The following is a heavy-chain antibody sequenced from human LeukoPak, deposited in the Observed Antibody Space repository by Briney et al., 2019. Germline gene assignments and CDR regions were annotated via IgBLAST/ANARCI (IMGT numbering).Heavy chain of an antibody. V-gene: IGHV4-34*01. D-gene: IGHD2-2*01. CDR3: ARGRRLGYCSSTSCHSTGMP. CDR1: GGSFSGYY. J-gene: IGHJ5*02. CDR2: INHSGST. Sequence: SETLSLTCAVYGGSFSGYYWSWIRQPPGKGLEWIGEINHSGSTNYNPSLKSRVTISVDTSKNQFSLKLSSVTAADTAVYYCARGRRLGYCSSTSCHSTGMPWGQGTLVTDSS.